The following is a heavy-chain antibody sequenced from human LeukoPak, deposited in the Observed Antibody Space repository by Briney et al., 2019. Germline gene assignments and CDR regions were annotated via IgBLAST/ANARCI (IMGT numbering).Heavy chain of an antibody. CDR2: INTNTGNP. D-gene: IGHD3-22*01. V-gene: IGHV7-4-1*02. CDR1: GYTFTNYA. Sequence: ASVKVSCKASGYTFTNYAMKWVRQAPGQGLEWMGWINTNTGNPTYAQGFTGRFVFSLDTSVSTAYLQISGLKAEDTAVYYCARVVRGSSGYRYYFDYWGQGTLVTVSS. J-gene: IGHJ4*02. CDR3: ARVVRGSSGYRYYFDY.